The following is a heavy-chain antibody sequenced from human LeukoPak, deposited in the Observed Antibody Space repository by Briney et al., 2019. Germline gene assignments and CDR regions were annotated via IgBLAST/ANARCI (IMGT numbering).Heavy chain of an antibody. V-gene: IGHV4-39*07. CDR2: IYYSGST. Sequence: PSETLSLTCTVSGGSTSSSSYYWGWIRQPPGKGLEWIGSIYYSGSTNYNPSLKSRVTISVDTSKNQFSLKLSSVTAADTAVYYCAREKTGYSSGLPTNWFDPWGQGTLVTVSS. CDR3: AREKTGYSSGLPTNWFDP. CDR1: GGSTSSSSYY. J-gene: IGHJ5*02. D-gene: IGHD6-19*01.